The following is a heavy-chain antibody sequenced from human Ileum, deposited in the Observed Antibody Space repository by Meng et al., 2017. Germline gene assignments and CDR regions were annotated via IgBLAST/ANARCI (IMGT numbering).Heavy chain of an antibody. CDR2: AST. CDR3: ARDHWGSLDY. V-gene: IGHV4-61*01. D-gene: IGHD7-27*01. J-gene: IGHJ4*02. CDR1: GAAVTTSHYQ. Sequence: QVQLQESGPGLVRPSDPLSLICTVSGAAVTTSHYQWGWIRQPPGKGLEWIGYASTNYNPSLKSRLTISLDTSKNQVSLKLTSVTAADTAVYYCARDHWGSLDYWGQGILVTVSS.